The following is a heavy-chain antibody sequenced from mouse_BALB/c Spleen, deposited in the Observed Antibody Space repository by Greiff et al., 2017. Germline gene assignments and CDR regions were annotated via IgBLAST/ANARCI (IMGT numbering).Heavy chain of an antibody. Sequence: QVHVKQSGAELVRPGTSVKVSCKASGYAFTNYLIEWVKQRPGQGLEWIGVINPGSGGTNYNEKFKGKATLTADKSSSTAYMQLSSLTSDDSAVYFCAIYVNYVWFAYWGQGTLVTVSA. CDR1: GYAFTNYL. V-gene: IGHV1-54*01. CDR2: INPGSGGT. D-gene: IGHD2-1*01. CDR3: AIYVNYVWFAY. J-gene: IGHJ3*01.